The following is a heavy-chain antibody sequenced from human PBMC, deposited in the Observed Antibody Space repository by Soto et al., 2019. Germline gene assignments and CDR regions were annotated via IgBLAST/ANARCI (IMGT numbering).Heavy chain of an antibody. CDR1: GGSFSGYY. CDR3: ARGRLYNLDAFDI. CDR2: INHSGST. J-gene: IGHJ3*02. V-gene: IGHV4-34*01. D-gene: IGHD3-10*01. Sequence: NPSETLSLTCAVYGGSFSGYYWSWIRQPPGKGLEWIGEINHSGSTNYNPSLKSRVTISVDTSKNQFSLKLSSVTAADTAVYYCARGRLYNLDAFDIWGQGTMVTVSS.